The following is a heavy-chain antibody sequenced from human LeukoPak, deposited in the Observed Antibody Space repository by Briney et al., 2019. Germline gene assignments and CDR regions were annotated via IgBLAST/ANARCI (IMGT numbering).Heavy chain of an antibody. CDR1: GFTFSSYE. J-gene: IGHJ4*02. D-gene: IGHD5-12*01. V-gene: IGHV3-48*03. CDR3: ARRGYSGYDWNY. CDR2: ISSSSRTT. Sequence: GGSLRLSCVASGFTFSSYEMNWVRQGPGKGLEWLSYISSSSRTTYYADSVKGRFTISRDNAKNSLYLQMNSLRAEDTAVYYCARRGYSGYDWNYWGQGTLVTVSS.